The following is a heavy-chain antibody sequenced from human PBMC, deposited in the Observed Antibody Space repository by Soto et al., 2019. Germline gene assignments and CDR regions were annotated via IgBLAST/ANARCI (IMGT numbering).Heavy chain of an antibody. CDR3: ARGKTIFGVAITYDYYYYYMDV. J-gene: IGHJ6*03. V-gene: IGHV4-34*01. Sequence: PSETLSLTCAVYGGSFSGYYWSWIRQPPGKGLEWIGEINHSGSTNYNPSLKNRVTISVDTSKNQFSLKLSSVTAADTAVYYCARGKTIFGVAITYDYYYYYMDVWGKGTTVTVSS. CDR1: GGSFSGYY. CDR2: INHSGST. D-gene: IGHD3-3*01.